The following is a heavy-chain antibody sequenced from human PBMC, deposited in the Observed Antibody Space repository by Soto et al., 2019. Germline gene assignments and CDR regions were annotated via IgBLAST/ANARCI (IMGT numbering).Heavy chain of an antibody. CDR3: ASQDTAMLRVAY. CDR2: IYYSGST. D-gene: IGHD5-18*01. Sequence: SETLSLTCTVSGGSISSSSYYWGWIRQPPGKGLEWIGSIYYSGSTYYNPSLKSRVTISVDTSKNQFSLKLSSVTAADTAVYYCASQDTAMLRVAYWGHGTLVTVSS. V-gene: IGHV4-39*01. CDR1: GGSISSSSYY. J-gene: IGHJ4*01.